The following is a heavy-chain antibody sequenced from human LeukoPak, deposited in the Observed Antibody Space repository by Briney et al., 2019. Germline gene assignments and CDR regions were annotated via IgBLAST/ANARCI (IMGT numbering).Heavy chain of an antibody. D-gene: IGHD6-13*01. Sequence: GASVKVSCKASGGTFSSYAISWVRQAPGQGLEWMGGIIPIFGTANYAQKFQGRVTITTDESTSTAYMGLSSLRSEDTAVYYCASRPSIAAVGMPEGYFDYWGQGTLVTVSS. CDR3: ASRPSIAAVGMPEGYFDY. J-gene: IGHJ4*02. CDR1: GGTFSSYA. CDR2: IIPIFGTA. V-gene: IGHV1-69*05.